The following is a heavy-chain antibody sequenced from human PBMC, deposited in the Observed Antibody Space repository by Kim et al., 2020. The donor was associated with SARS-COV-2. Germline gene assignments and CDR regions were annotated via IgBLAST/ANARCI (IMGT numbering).Heavy chain of an antibody. Sequence: SVKVSCKASGDNFYDYTLTWVRQAPGQGLEWMGGIMPLLRSPHNAPKFQGRLTITADDSTNTVYMELSSLRSEDTAIYYCARIHIYYGSTYGLDVWGQGTPVTVSS. D-gene: IGHD3-10*01. CDR2: IMPLLRSP. J-gene: IGHJ6*02. V-gene: IGHV1-69*13. CDR3: ARIHIYYGSTYGLDV. CDR1: GDNFYDYT.